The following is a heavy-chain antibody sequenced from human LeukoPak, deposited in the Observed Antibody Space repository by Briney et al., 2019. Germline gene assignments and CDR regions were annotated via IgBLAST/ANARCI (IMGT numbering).Heavy chain of an antibody. V-gene: IGHV1-18*01. CDR3: ARCGAAVTTHFSH. Sequence: GASVKVSCKASDYTFSNYGITWARQAPGQGLEYMGWISASDGTTKYAQKVQGRVTMATDTSTNTAYMELRSLTSDDTAVYYCARCGAAVTTHFSHWGQGTLVTVSS. J-gene: IGHJ4*02. CDR1: DYTFSNYG. D-gene: IGHD4-17*01. CDR2: ISASDGTT.